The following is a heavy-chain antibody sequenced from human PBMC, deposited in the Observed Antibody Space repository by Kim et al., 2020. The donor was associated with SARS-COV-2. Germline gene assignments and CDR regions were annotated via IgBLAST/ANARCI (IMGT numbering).Heavy chain of an antibody. J-gene: IGHJ5*02. V-gene: IGHV7-4-1*02. CDR1: GYTFTSYA. Sequence: ASVKVSCKASGYTFTSYAMNWVRQAPGQGLEWMGWINTNTGNPTYAQGFTGRFVFSLDTSVSTAYLQISSLKAEDTAVYYCARDLALLWFGESQGWFDPWGQGTLVTVSS. CDR2: INTNTGNP. CDR3: ARDLALLWFGESQGWFDP. D-gene: IGHD3-10*01.